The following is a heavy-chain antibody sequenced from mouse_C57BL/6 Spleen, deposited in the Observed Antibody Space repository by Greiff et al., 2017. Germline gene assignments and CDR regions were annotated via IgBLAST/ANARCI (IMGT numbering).Heavy chain of an antibody. CDR1: GYTFTDYN. CDR2: INPNNGGT. V-gene: IGHV1-22*01. D-gene: IGHD2-5*01. Sequence: EVKLQESGPELVKPGASVKMSCKASGYTFTDYNMHWVKQSHGKSLEWIGYINPNNGGTSYNQKFKGKATLTVNKSSSTAYMELRSLTSEDSAVYYCARYYYSNLYAMDYWGQGTSVTVSS. J-gene: IGHJ4*01. CDR3: ARYYYSNLYAMDY.